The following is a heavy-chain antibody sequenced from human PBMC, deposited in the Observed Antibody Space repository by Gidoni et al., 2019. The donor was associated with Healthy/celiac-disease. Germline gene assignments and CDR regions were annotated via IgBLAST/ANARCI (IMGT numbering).Heavy chain of an antibody. Sequence: EVQLVESGGGLAQPGGSLRLSCAASGFTFSSYAMSWVRQAPGKGLEWVSYISSSSRTIYYADSVKGRFTISRDNAKKLLYLQMNSLRAEDTAVYYCARDLGISGTTSDYWGQGTLVTVSS. V-gene: IGHV3-48*01. J-gene: IGHJ4*02. CDR2: ISSSSRTI. CDR1: GFTFSSYA. D-gene: IGHD1-7*01. CDR3: ARDLGISGTTSDY.